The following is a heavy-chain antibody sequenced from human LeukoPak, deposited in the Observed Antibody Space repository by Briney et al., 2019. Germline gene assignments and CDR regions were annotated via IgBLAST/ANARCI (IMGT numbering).Heavy chain of an antibody. J-gene: IGHJ3*02. Sequence: SQTLSLTCAISGDSVSRNSATWNWIRQSPSRGLEWLGRTYYRSKWYNDYALSVKSRITINADTSKNQFSLQLNSVTPEDTAVYYCARESPPIVVVTGYDYAFDIWGQGTMVTVSS. CDR2: TYYRSKWYN. CDR1: GDSVSRNSAT. CDR3: ARESPPIVVVTGYDYAFDI. V-gene: IGHV6-1*01. D-gene: IGHD2-21*02.